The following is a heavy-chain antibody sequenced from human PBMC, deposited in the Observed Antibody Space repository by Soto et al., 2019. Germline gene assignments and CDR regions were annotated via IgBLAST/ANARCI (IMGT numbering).Heavy chain of an antibody. D-gene: IGHD3-3*01. CDR2: IYYSGST. CDR1: GGSISSGGYY. J-gene: IGHJ4*02. CDR3: ARSGFWSGSGIDY. V-gene: IGHV4-31*03. Sequence: SETLSLTCTVSGGSISSGGYYWSWIRQHPGKGLEWIGYIYYSGSTYYNPSLKSRVTISVDTSKNQFSLKLSSVTAADTAVYYCARSGFWSGSGIDYWGQGTLVTVSS.